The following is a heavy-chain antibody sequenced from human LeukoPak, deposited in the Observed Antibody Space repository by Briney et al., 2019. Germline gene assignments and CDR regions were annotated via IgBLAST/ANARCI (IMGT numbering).Heavy chain of an antibody. Sequence: PGGSLRLSCAASGFTFSTYGMHWVRQAPGKGLEWVAVIWYDGSNKYYADSVKGRFTISRDNSKNTLYLQMNSLRAEDTAVYYCAKDPGIAVAGTREYFQHWGQGTLVTVSS. CDR3: AKDPGIAVAGTREYFQH. CDR1: GFTFSTYG. CDR2: IWYDGSNK. V-gene: IGHV3-33*06. D-gene: IGHD6-19*01. J-gene: IGHJ1*01.